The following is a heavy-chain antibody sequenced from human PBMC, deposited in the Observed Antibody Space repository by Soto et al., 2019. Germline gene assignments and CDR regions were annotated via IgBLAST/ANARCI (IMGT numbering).Heavy chain of an antibody. Sequence: SETLSLTCTVSGGSVSSGNYYWSWIRQPPGKGLEWIGNIYYDGSTYYSPSLKSRVTMSADTSKNQFSLKLNSVTAADTAVYYCARDSGDCYHYFDYWGQGTLVTVSS. J-gene: IGHJ4*02. D-gene: IGHD2-21*02. CDR1: GGSVSSGNYY. V-gene: IGHV4-61*01. CDR2: IYYDGST. CDR3: ARDSGDCYHYFDY.